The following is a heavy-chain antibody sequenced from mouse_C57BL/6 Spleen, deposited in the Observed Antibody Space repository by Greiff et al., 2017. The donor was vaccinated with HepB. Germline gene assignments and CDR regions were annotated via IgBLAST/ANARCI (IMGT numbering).Heavy chain of an antibody. V-gene: IGHV5-4*01. Sequence: EVKLEESGGGLVKPGGSLKLSCAASGFTFSSYAMSWVRQTPEKRLEWVATISDGGSYTYYPDNVKGRFTISRDNAKNNLYLQMSHLKSEDTAMYYCAREGGVTTEDFDYWGQGTTLTVSS. CDR2: ISDGGSYT. CDR3: AREGGVTTEDFDY. CDR1: GFTFSSYA. J-gene: IGHJ2*01. D-gene: IGHD2-2*01.